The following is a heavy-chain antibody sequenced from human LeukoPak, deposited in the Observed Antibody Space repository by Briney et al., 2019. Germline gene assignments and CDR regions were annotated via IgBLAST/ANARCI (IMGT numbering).Heavy chain of an antibody. CDR2: IYSGGST. D-gene: IGHD3-10*01. Sequence: GGSLRLSCAASGFTVSSNYVSWVRQAPGKGLEWVSVIYSGGSTYYADSVKGGFTISRDNSKNTLYLQMNSLRAEDTAVYYCARGGITMVRGVSYGMDVWGQGTTVTVSS. CDR3: ARGGITMVRGVSYGMDV. V-gene: IGHV3-66*01. J-gene: IGHJ6*02. CDR1: GFTVSSNY.